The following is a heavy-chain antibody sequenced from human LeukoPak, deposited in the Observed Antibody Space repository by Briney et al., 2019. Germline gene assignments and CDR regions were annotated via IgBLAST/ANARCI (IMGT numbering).Heavy chain of an antibody. Sequence: SETLSLTCTVSGGSISSYYWSWIRQPPGKGLEWIGYIYYGGSTNYNPSLKSRVTISVDTSKNQFSLKLSSVTAADTAVYYCARAYGDYQNDYWGQGTLVTVSS. V-gene: IGHV4-59*01. CDR3: ARAYGDYQNDY. J-gene: IGHJ4*02. D-gene: IGHD4-17*01. CDR2: IYYGGST. CDR1: GGSISSYY.